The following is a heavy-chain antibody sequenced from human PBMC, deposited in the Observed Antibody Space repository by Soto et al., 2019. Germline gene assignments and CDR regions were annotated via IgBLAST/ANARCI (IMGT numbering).Heavy chain of an antibody. J-gene: IGHJ6*02. Sequence: QVQLQESGPGLVKPSQTLSLTCTVSGGSISSGDYYWSWIRQPPGKGLEWIGYIYYSGSTYYNPSLKRRVTISVDTSKNQFSLKLSSVTAADTAVYYCARVGGGDPALYYYYGMDVGGQGTTVTVSS. CDR1: GGSISSGDYY. CDR3: ARVGGGDPALYYYYGMDV. CDR2: IYYSGST. D-gene: IGHD2-21*02. V-gene: IGHV4-30-4*01.